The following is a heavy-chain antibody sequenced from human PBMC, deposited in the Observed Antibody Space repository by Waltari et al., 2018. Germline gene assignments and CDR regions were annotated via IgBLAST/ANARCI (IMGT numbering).Heavy chain of an antibody. J-gene: IGHJ4*02. D-gene: IGHD2-8*02. CDR3: ARVGMVLGSPYYFDY. CDR1: GCSISSSSYY. V-gene: IGHV4-39*07. CDR2: IYYSGST. Sequence: QLQLQESGPGLVKPSETLSLTCTVSGCSISSSSYYWGWIRQPPGKGLEWIGSIYYSGSTYYNPSPNSRVTISVDTSKNQFSLKLSAVTAADTAVYYCARVGMVLGSPYYFDYWGQGTLVTVSS.